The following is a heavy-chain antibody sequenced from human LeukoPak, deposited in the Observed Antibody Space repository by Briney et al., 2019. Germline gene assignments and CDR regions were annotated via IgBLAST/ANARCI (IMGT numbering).Heavy chain of an antibody. CDR2: ISGSGGST. Sequence: GGSLRLSCAASGFTFSSYGMSWVRQAPGKGLEWVSAISGSGGSTYYADSVKGRFTISRDNSKNTLYLQMNSLRAEDTAVYYCAKEYYYDSSGYYYSGVPDAFDIWGQGTMVTVSS. D-gene: IGHD3-22*01. V-gene: IGHV3-23*01. J-gene: IGHJ3*02. CDR3: AKEYYYDSSGYYYSGVPDAFDI. CDR1: GFTFSSYG.